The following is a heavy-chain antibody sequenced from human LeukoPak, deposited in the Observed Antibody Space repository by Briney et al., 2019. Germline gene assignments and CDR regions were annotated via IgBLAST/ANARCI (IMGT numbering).Heavy chain of an antibody. CDR1: GGSISSGSYY. V-gene: IGHV4-61*02. J-gene: IGHJ6*03. D-gene: IGHD3-10*01. CDR3: ARALRQFGYYYYYMDV. Sequence: SETLSLTCTVSGGSISSGSYYWSWIRQPAGKGLEWIGRIYTSGSTNYNPSLKSRVTISVDTSKNQFSLKLSSVTAADTAVYYCARALRQFGYYYYYMDVWGKGTSVTVSS. CDR2: IYTSGST.